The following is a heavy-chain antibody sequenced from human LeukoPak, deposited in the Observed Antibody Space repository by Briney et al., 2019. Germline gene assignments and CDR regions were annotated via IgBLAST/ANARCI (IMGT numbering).Heavy chain of an antibody. Sequence: ASVKVSCKASGGTFSSYAISWVRQAPGQGLEWMGWINPNSGGTNYAQKFQGWVTMTRDTSISTAYMELSRLRSDDTAVYYCARGLRVSPDFDYWGQGTLVTVSS. J-gene: IGHJ4*02. CDR3: ARGLRVSPDFDY. V-gene: IGHV1-2*04. CDR1: GGTFSSYA. D-gene: IGHD6-19*01. CDR2: INPNSGGT.